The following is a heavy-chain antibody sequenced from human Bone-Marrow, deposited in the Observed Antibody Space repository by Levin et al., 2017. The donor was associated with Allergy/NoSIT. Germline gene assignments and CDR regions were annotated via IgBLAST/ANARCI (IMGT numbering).Heavy chain of an antibody. Sequence: PGGSLRLSCAASGFTFSSYAMHWVHQAPGKGLEWVAVISYDGSNKYYADSVKGRFTISRDNSKNTLYLQMNSLRAEDTAVYYCARDHIAARGGYYYYYYMDVWGKGTTVTVSS. CDR3: ARDHIAARGGYYYYYYMDV. V-gene: IGHV3-30-3*01. D-gene: IGHD6-6*01. J-gene: IGHJ6*03. CDR1: GFTFSSYA. CDR2: ISYDGSNK.